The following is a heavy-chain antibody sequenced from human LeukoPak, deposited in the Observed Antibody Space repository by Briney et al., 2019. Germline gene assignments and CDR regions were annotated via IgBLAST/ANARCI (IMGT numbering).Heavy chain of an antibody. CDR2: IYSDGYT. J-gene: IGHJ4*02. Sequence: GGSLRLSCAASGSSIRANYMTWVRQAPGKGLEWVSVIYSDGYTHYSDSVKGRFTISRDTSRTTLYLQMNSLRDEDTAVYHCARFYGAGSYFFDSWGQGTLVAVS. CDR3: ARFYGAGSYFFDS. V-gene: IGHV3-66*01. D-gene: IGHD3-10*01. CDR1: GSSIRANY.